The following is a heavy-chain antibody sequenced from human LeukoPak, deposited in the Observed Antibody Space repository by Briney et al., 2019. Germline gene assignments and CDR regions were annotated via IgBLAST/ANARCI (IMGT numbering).Heavy chain of an antibody. CDR1: GFTFSSYS. Sequence: GGSLRLSCAASGFTFSSYSMNWVRQAPGKGLEWVSSISSSSSYIYYADSVKGRFTISRDNAKNSLYLQMNSLRAEDTAVYYCARGPIAAAGIPGAYWGQGTLVTVSS. V-gene: IGHV3-21*01. CDR2: ISSSSSYI. J-gene: IGHJ4*02. D-gene: IGHD6-13*01. CDR3: ARGPIAAAGIPGAY.